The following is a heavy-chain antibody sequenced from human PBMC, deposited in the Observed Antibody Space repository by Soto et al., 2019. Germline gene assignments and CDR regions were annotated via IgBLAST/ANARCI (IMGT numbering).Heavy chain of an antibody. V-gene: IGHV6-1*01. D-gene: IGHD5-12*01. J-gene: IGHJ6*02. Sequence: PSQTLSLTCAISGDSVSSNSAAWNWIRQSPSRGLEWLGRTYYRSKWYNDYAVSVKSRITINPDTSKNQFSLQLNSVTPEDTAVYYCARAGYSGYGVNYYYYGMDVWGQGTTVTVSS. CDR3: ARAGYSGYGVNYYYYGMDV. CDR1: GDSVSSNSAA. CDR2: TYYRSKWYN.